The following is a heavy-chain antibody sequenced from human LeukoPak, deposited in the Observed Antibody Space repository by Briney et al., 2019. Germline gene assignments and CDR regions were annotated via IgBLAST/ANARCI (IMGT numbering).Heavy chain of an antibody. D-gene: IGHD6-13*01. CDR1: GGSISSYY. CDR2: IYYSGST. Sequence: SETLSLTCTVSGGSISSYYWSWIRQPPGKGLEWIGYIYYSGSTYYNPSLKSRVTISVDTSKNQFSLKLSSVTAADTAVYYCARECAGTGSVYFDYWGQGTLVTVSS. CDR3: ARECAGTGSVYFDY. J-gene: IGHJ4*02. V-gene: IGHV4-59*06.